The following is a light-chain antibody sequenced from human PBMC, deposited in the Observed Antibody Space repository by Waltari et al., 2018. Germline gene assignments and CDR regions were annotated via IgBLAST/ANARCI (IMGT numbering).Light chain of an antibody. V-gene: IGLV2-14*01. CDR3: TSYTSSSTLV. J-gene: IGLJ3*02. CDR1: SSDVGGYNY. Sequence: QSALTQPASVSGSPGQSITISCTGTSSDVGGYNYVSWYHQHPGRVPKLMIYDVSNRPSGVSNRFSGSKSGNTASLTISGLQAEDEADYYCTSYTSSSTLVFGGGTKLTVL. CDR2: DVS.